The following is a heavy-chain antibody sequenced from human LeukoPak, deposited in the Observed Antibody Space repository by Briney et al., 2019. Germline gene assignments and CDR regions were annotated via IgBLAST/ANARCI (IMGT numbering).Heavy chain of an antibody. Sequence: SETLSLTCTVSGGSISSSSYYWGWIRQPPGKGLGWIGSIYYSGSTYYNPSLKSRVTISVDTSKNQFSLKLSSVTAADTAVYYCARHTSLSSAAHDYWGQGTLVTVSS. CDR2: IYYSGST. V-gene: IGHV4-39*01. D-gene: IGHD6-13*01. J-gene: IGHJ4*02. CDR3: ARHTSLSSAAHDY. CDR1: GGSISSSSYY.